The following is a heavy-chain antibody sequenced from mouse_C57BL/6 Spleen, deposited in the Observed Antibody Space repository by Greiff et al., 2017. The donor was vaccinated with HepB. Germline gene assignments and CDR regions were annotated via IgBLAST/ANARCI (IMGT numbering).Heavy chain of an antibody. CDR1: GYTFTSYW. J-gene: IGHJ2*01. CDR3: ARTVVEDFDY. V-gene: IGHV1-69*01. D-gene: IGHD1-1*01. Sequence: VQLQQPGAELVMPGASVKLSCKASGYTFTSYWMHWVKQRPGQGLEWIGEIDPSDSYTNYNQKFKGKSTLTVDKSSSTAYMQLSSLTSEDSAVYYCARTVVEDFDYWGQGTTLTVSS. CDR2: IDPSDSYT.